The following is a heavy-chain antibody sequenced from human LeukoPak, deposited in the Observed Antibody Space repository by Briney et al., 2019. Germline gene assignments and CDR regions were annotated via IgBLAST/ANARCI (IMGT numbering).Heavy chain of an antibody. CDR2: IYSGGST. CDR3: ARARPDYYDSSGYYYFDY. CDR1: GFTVSSNY. V-gene: IGHV3-53*04. J-gene: IGHJ4*02. D-gene: IGHD3-22*01. Sequence: GGSLRLSCAASGFTVSSNYMSWVRQAPGKGLEWVSVIYSGGSTYYADSVKGRFTISRHNSKNTLYLQMSSLRAEDTAVYYCARARPDYYDSSGYYYFDYWGQGTLVTVSS.